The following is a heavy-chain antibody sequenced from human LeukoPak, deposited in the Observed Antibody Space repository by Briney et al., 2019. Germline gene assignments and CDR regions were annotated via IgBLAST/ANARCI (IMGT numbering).Heavy chain of an antibody. J-gene: IGHJ4*02. V-gene: IGHV3-23*01. CDR2: ISGSGGST. D-gene: IGHD3-22*01. CDR3: ARELNYYDSSGHYLTYFDY. CDR1: GFTFSSYA. Sequence: GGSLRLSCAASGFTFSSYAMSWVRQAPGKGLEWVSAISGSGGSTYYADSVKGRFTISRDNSKNTLYLQMNSLRAEDTAVYYCARELNYYDSSGHYLTYFDYWGQGTLVTVSS.